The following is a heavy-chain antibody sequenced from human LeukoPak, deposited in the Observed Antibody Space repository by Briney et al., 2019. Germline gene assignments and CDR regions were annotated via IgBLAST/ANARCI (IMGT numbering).Heavy chain of an antibody. CDR2: IYHSGST. CDR3: ARQMNWIDP. D-gene: IGHD5-24*01. J-gene: IGHJ5*02. CDR1: GYSLSSAYY. Sequence: SETLSLTCAVSGYSLSSAYYWGWIRQPPGKGLEWVGNIYHSGSTNYNPSLKSRVTILVDTSKNQFSLKVRSVTAADTAVYYCARQMNWIDPWGQGTLVTVSS. V-gene: IGHV4-38-2*01.